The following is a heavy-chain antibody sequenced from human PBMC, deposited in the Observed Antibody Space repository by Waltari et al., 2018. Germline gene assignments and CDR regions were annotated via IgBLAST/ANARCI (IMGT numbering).Heavy chain of an antibody. CDR3: ARASRYDFWSGYYDELYYFDY. J-gene: IGHJ4*02. CDR1: GGSISSYY. Sequence: QVQLQESGPGLVKPSETLSLTCTVSGGSISSYYWSWIRQPPGKGLEWIGYIYYSGSTNSNPSLKSRVTISVDTSKTQFSLKLSSVTAADTAVYYCARASRYDFWSGYYDELYYFDYWGQGTLVTVSS. D-gene: IGHD3-3*01. V-gene: IGHV4-59*01. CDR2: IYYSGST.